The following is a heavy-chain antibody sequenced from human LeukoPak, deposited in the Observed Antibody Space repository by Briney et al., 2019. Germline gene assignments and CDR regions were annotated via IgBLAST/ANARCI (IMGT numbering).Heavy chain of an antibody. J-gene: IGHJ4*02. CDR1: GDSISSTTYY. D-gene: IGHD6-19*01. CDR2: IYFSGTT. Sequence: PSETLSLTCTVSGDSISSTTYYWGWIRQSPGKGLEWIGSIYFSGTTYYTPSLKSRVTISVDTSKNQLFLRLSSMTAADTAMYYCARSSGWKYNIDYWGQGTLVTVSS. CDR3: ARSSGWKYNIDY. V-gene: IGHV4-39*01.